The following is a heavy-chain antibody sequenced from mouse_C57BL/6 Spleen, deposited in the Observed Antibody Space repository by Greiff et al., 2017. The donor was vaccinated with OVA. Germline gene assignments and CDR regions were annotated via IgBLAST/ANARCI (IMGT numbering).Heavy chain of an antibody. J-gene: IGHJ4*01. D-gene: IGHD1-1*01. CDR3: ARGGITTEYYYAMDY. CDR2: IYPRSGNT. Sequence: VKLQQSGAELARPGASVKLSCKASGYTFTSYGISWVKQRTGQGLEWIGEIYPRSGNTYYNEKFKGKATLTADKSSSTAYMELSSLTSEDSAVYFGARGGITTEYYYAMDYWGQGTSVTVSS. CDR1: GYTFTSYG. V-gene: IGHV1-81*01.